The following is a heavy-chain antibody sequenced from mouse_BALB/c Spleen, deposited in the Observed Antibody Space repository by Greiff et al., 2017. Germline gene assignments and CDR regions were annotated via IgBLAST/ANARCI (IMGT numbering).Heavy chain of an antibody. CDR1: GFTFSSFG. CDR3: ARGLRLPRYFDV. D-gene: IGHD1-2*01. CDR2: ISSGSSTI. J-gene: IGHJ1*01. V-gene: IGHV5-17*02. Sequence: EVKLMESGGGLVQPGGSRKLSCAASGFTFSSFGMHWVRQAPEKGLEWVAYISSGSSTIYYADTVKGRFTISRDNPKNTLFLQMTSLRSEDTAMYYCARGLRLPRYFDVWGAGTTVTVSS.